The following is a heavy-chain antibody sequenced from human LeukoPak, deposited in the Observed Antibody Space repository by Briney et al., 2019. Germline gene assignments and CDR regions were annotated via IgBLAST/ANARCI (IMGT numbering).Heavy chain of an antibody. CDR2: INHSGAT. V-gene: IGHV4-34*01. D-gene: IGHD6-13*01. Sequence: SETLSLTCAVYGGSFSAYYWTWIRQPPGKGLEWIGEINHSGATNYNPSLKSRVTISVDTSKNQFSLKLSSVTAADTAVYYCASSRQYSTSSWYHRFDPWGQGTLVTVSS. J-gene: IGHJ5*02. CDR1: GGSFSAYY. CDR3: ASSRQYSTSSWYHRFDP.